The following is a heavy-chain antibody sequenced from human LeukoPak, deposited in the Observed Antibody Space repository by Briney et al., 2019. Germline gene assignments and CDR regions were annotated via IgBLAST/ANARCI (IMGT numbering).Heavy chain of an antibody. Sequence: GGSLRLSCAASGFTFSSYTMNWVRQAPGKGLEWVAAISSSSRDIFYADSVKGRFSISRDNTQNSLSLRMNSLRAEDTAVYYCAKNRYCSGGSCYSGVFDYWGQGTLVTVSS. V-gene: IGHV3-21*01. CDR1: GFTFSSYT. D-gene: IGHD2-15*01. CDR2: ISSSSRDI. CDR3: AKNRYCSGGSCYSGVFDY. J-gene: IGHJ4*02.